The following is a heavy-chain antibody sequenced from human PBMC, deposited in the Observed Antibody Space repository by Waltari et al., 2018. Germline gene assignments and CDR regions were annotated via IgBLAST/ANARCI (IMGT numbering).Heavy chain of an antibody. D-gene: IGHD4-17*01. J-gene: IGHJ3*02. V-gene: IGHV3-53*02. CDR2: NYSGCST. CDR3: ARSLRSDAFDI. CDR1: GFTVSSNY. Sequence: EVQLVETGGGLIQPGGSLRLSCAASGFTVSSNYMSWVRQATGKGVGWFSGNYSGCSTYYADSVKGRFTISRDNSKNTLYLQMNSLRAEDTAVYYCARSLRSDAFDIWGQGTMVTVSS.